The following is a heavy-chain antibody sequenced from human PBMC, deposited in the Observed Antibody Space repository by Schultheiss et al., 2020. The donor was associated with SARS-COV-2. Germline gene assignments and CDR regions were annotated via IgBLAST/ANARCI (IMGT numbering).Heavy chain of an antibody. CDR2: IYYSGST. J-gene: IGHJ5*02. CDR3: ARRGCSGGSCYYSDWFDP. D-gene: IGHD2-15*01. V-gene: IGHV4-61*05. Sequence: GSLRLSCTVSGGSISSSSYYWGWIRQPPGKGLEWIGYIYYSGSTNYNPSLKSRVTISVDTSKNQFSLKLSSVTAADTAVYYCARRGCSGGSCYYSDWFDPWGQGTLVTVSS. CDR1: GGSISSSSYY.